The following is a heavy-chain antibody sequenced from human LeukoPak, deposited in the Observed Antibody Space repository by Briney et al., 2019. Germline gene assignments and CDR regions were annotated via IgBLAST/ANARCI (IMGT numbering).Heavy chain of an antibody. D-gene: IGHD3-3*01. CDR2: IYYSGST. CDR1: GGSTSGYY. J-gene: IGHJ5*02. Sequence: SETLSLTCTVSGGSTSGYYWSWVRQPAGKGLEWIGRIYYSGSTNYNPSLKSRVTISVDRSKNQFSLKLSSVTAADTAVYYCARVYRTKRYTIFGVDPEGWFDPWGQGTLVTVSS. V-gene: IGHV4-4*07. CDR3: ARVYRTKRYTIFGVDPEGWFDP.